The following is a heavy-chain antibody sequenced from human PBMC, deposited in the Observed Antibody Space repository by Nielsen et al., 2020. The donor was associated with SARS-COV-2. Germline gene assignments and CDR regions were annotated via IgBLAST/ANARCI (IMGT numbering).Heavy chain of an antibody. V-gene: IGHV3-30*04. Sequence: GESLKISCAASGFTFSSYAMHWVRQAPGKGLEWVAVISYDGSNKYYADSVKGRFTISRDNSKNTLYLQMNSLRAEDTAVYYCARDAVLQIAAAGKGGFDYWGQGTLVTVSS. J-gene: IGHJ4*02. D-gene: IGHD6-13*01. CDR3: ARDAVLQIAAAGKGGFDY. CDR2: ISYDGSNK. CDR1: GFTFSSYA.